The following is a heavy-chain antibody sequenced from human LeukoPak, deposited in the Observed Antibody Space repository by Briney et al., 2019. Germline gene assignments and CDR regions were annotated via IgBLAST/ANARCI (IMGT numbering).Heavy chain of an antibody. J-gene: IGHJ4*02. D-gene: IGHD3-3*01. CDR3: AKVRLGSGTEPDD. V-gene: IGHV3-23*01. CDR2: ISGSGGYT. CDR1: GFAFSSYA. Sequence: GGSLRLSCATSGFAFSSYAMVWVRQAPGKGLEWVSGISGSGGYTYYADSVKGHFTISRDNSKNTLYLQMNSLRAEDTAVYYWAKVRLGSGTEPDDWGQGTLVTVSS.